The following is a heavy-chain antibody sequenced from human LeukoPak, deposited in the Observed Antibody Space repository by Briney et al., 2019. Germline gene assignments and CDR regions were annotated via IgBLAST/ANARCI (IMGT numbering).Heavy chain of an antibody. CDR1: GFTSSSYG. Sequence: GGSLRLSCAASGFTSSSYGMHWVRQAPGKGLEWVAVISYDGSNKYYADSVKGRFTISRDNSKNTLYLQMNSLRAEDTAVYYCANSGWYALGGAFDIWGQGTMVTVSS. CDR3: ANSGWYALGGAFDI. CDR2: ISYDGSNK. D-gene: IGHD6-19*01. J-gene: IGHJ3*02. V-gene: IGHV3-30*18.